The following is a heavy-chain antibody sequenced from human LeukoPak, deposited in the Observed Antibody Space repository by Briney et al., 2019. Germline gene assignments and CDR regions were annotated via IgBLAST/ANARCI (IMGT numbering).Heavy chain of an antibody. CDR2: IKQDGSEK. Sequence: GGSLRLSCSASGFISSNYWMTWVRQAPGKGLEWVANIKQDGSEKYYVDSVKGRFTISRDNAKKSLYPQMNSLRAEDTAVYFCARDMIILQSWGQGTLVTVSS. D-gene: IGHD3-16*01. CDR1: GFISSNYW. CDR3: ARDMIILQS. V-gene: IGHV3-7*04. J-gene: IGHJ5*02.